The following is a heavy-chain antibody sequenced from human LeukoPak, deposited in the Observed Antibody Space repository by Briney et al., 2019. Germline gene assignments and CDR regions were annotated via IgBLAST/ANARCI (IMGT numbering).Heavy chain of an antibody. V-gene: IGHV1-69*13. CDR1: GYTFTSYG. J-gene: IGHJ6*03. D-gene: IGHD1-14*01. CDR2: IIPIFGTA. CDR3: ARDPTGITGTTPFYYYYYMDV. Sequence: SVKVSCKASGYTFTSYGISWVRQAPGQGLEWMGGIIPIFGTANYAQKFQGRVTITADESTSTAYMELSSLRSEDTAVYYCARDPTGITGTTPFYYYYYMDVWGKGTTVTVSS.